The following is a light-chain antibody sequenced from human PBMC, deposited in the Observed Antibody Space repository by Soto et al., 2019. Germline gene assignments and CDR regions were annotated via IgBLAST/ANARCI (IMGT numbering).Light chain of an antibody. CDR3: QQYDNSPIT. CDR1: QSLSRNY. J-gene: IGKJ5*01. V-gene: IGKV3-20*01. Sequence: EIVLTQSPGTLSLSPGERATLSCRASQSLSRNYLAWYQQKPGQAPRRLIFVAFIRATGIPDRFSGSGSGTDFTLTISRLEPEDFAVYYCQQYDNSPITFGQGTRLEIK. CDR2: VAF.